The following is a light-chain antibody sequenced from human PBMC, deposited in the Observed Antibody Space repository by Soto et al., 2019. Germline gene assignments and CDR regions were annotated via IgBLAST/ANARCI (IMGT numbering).Light chain of an antibody. CDR1: QRFSTW. CDR2: DAS. CDR3: QQYNSSQYT. Sequence: DIQMTQSPSTLSASVGDRVTITCRASQRFSTWLAWYQQKPGKAPRLLIYDASSLEGGVPSRFSGRGSGTEFTLTISGLQPDDFATYYCQQYNSSQYTFGQGTKLEIK. J-gene: IGKJ2*01. V-gene: IGKV1-5*01.